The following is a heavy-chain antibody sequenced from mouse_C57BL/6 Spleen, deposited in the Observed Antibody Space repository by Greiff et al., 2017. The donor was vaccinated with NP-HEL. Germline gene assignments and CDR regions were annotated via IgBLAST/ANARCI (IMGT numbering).Heavy chain of an antibody. CDR3: ARGLRWYYFDY. D-gene: IGHD1-1*02. Sequence: VQLQQPGAELVMPGASVKLSCKASGYTFTSYWMHWVKQRPGQGLEWIGEIDPSDSYTNYNQKFKGKSTLTVDKSSSTAYMQLSSLTSEDSAVYYCARGLRWYYFDYWGQGTTLTVSS. CDR2: IDPSDSYT. CDR1: GYTFTSYW. J-gene: IGHJ2*01. V-gene: IGHV1-69*01.